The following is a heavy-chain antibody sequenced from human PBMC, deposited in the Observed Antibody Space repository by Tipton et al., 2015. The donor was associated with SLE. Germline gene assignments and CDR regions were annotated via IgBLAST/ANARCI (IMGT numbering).Heavy chain of an antibody. Sequence: SLRLSCAASGFTVSSNYMNWVRQAPGKGLEWVSVIYSGGSTYYADSVKGRFTISRDNAKNSLYLQMNSLRAEDTAVYYCARDQEVGATWGAFDIWGQGTMVTVSS. J-gene: IGHJ3*02. V-gene: IGHV3-66*01. CDR1: GFTVSSNY. CDR2: IYSGGST. CDR3: ARDQEVGATWGAFDI. D-gene: IGHD1-26*01.